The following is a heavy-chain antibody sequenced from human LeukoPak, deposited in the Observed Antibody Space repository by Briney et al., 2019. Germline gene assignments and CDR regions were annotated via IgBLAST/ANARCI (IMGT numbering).Heavy chain of an antibody. CDR1: GGSISSGGDY. D-gene: IGHD2-2*01. CDR2: IYYSGST. J-gene: IGHJ4*02. CDR3: VRGSFQCGSTNCYPNYFDY. Sequence: SQTLSLTCTVSGGSISSGGDYWSWIRQPPGKGLEWIGYIYYSGSTFYNPSLKSRVTIAVHTSKNQFSLKLSPVTAADTAVYYCVRGSFQCGSTNCYPNYFDYWGQGTLVTVSA. V-gene: IGHV4-31*03.